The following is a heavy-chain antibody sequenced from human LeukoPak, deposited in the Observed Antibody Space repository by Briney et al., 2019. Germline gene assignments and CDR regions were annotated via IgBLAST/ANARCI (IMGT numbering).Heavy chain of an antibody. CDR2: INHSGST. V-gene: IGHV4-34*01. Sequence: SETLSLTCAVYGGSFSGYYWSWIRQPPGKGLEWIGEINHSGSTNYNPSLKSRVTISVDASKNQFSLKLSSVTAADTAVYYCARGGSSYDSSGPFDYRGQGTLVTVSS. CDR1: GGSFSGYY. CDR3: ARGGSSYDSSGPFDY. D-gene: IGHD3-22*01. J-gene: IGHJ4*02.